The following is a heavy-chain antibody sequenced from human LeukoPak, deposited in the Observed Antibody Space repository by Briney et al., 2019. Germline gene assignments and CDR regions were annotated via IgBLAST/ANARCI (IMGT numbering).Heavy chain of an antibody. CDR3: ATLGYCSSTSCSDYYYYYCMDV. V-gene: IGHV1-69*05. Sequence: SVKVSCKASGGTFSSYAISWVRQAPGQGLEWMGGIIPIFGTANYAQKFQGRVTITTDESTSTAYMELSSLRSEDTAVYYCATLGYCSSTSCSDYYYYYCMDVWGKGTTVTVSS. J-gene: IGHJ6*03. CDR2: IIPIFGTA. D-gene: IGHD2-2*01. CDR1: GGTFSSYA.